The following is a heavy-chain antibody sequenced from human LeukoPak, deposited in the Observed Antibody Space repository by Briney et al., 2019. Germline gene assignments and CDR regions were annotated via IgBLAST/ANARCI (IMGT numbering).Heavy chain of an antibody. CDR1: GFTFSSYA. CDR3: AKFGRWDYYDSSGYTPYYLDY. J-gene: IGHJ4*02. Sequence: PGGSLRLSCAASGFTFSSYAMSWVRQAPGKGLEWVSSISGSVGSTYYADSVKGRFTISRDNSKNTLYLQMNSLRAEDTAVYYCAKFGRWDYYDSSGYTPYYLDYWGQGTLVTVSS. V-gene: IGHV3-23*01. CDR2: ISGSVGST. D-gene: IGHD3-22*01.